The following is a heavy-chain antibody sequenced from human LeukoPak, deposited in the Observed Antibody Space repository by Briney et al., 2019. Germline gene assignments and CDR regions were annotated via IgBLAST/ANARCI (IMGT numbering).Heavy chain of an antibody. D-gene: IGHD6-19*01. CDR1: GGSVSSDKYY. V-gene: IGHV4-61*01. Sequence: TETLSLTCTVSGGSVSSDKYYRSWIRQPPGKGLEWIVYIYYSASTNYNPSLKSRVTISVDTSKNQLSLKLSSVTDADTAVYYCARHGYSSGSLAWFDPWGQGTQVTVSS. CDR2: IYYSAST. J-gene: IGHJ5*02. CDR3: ARHGYSSGSLAWFDP.